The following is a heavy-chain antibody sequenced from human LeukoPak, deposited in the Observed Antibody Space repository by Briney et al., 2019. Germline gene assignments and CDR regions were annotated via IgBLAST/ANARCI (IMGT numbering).Heavy chain of an antibody. V-gene: IGHV4-31*03. CDR2: IHYSGST. CDR1: GGSISSGGYY. D-gene: IGHD6-13*01. J-gene: IGHJ6*03. Sequence: SQTLSLTCTVSGGSISSGGYYWSWIRQHPGKGLEWIGYIHYSGSTYYNPSLKSRVTISVDTSKNQFSLKLSSVTAADTAVYYCAREVRDIAAAGTSPPSDYYYYMDVWGKGTTVTVSS. CDR3: AREVRDIAAAGTSPPSDYYYYMDV.